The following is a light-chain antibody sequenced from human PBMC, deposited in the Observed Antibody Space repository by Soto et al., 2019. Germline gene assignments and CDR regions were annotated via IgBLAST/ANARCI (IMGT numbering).Light chain of an antibody. CDR1: SGDVGGYNY. V-gene: IGLV2-14*01. CDR2: EVS. CDR3: CSYTDSSARV. Sequence: QSALTQPASVSGSPGQSITISCTGTSGDVGGYNYVSWYQQHPGKAPKLIIYEVSYRPSGVSNRISGSKSGNTASLTISGLQTEDEADYYCCSYTDSSARVFGTGTNSPS. J-gene: IGLJ1*01.